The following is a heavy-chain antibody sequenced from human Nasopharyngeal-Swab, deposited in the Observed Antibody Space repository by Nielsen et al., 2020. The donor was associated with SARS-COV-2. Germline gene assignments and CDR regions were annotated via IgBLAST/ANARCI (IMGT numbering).Heavy chain of an antibody. CDR1: GFTFDDYG. J-gene: IGHJ6*02. V-gene: IGHV3-20*04. CDR3: ARTREDFGVVRPDYYYYGMDV. D-gene: IGHD3-3*01. CDR2: INWNGGST. Sequence: GGSLRLSCAASGFTFDDYGMSWVRHAPGKGLEWVSGINWNGGSTGYADSVKGRFTISRDNAKNSLYLQMNSLRAEDTALYYCARTREDFGVVRPDYYYYGMDVWGQGTTVTVSS.